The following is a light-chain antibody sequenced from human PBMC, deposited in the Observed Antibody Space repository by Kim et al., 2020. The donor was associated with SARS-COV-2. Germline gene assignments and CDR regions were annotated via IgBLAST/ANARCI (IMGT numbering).Light chain of an antibody. CDR3: QQYYDYPRT. Sequence: SASTGDRVTITCRASQGISSYLAWYQQKPGKAPKLLIYAASTLQSGVPSRFSGSGSGTDFTLTISCLQSEDFATYYCQQYYDYPRTFGQGTKLEIK. V-gene: IGKV1-8*01. J-gene: IGKJ2*01. CDR1: QGISSY. CDR2: AAS.